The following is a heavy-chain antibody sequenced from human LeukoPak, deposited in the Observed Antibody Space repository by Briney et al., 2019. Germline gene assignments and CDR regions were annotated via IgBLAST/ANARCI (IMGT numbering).Heavy chain of an antibody. CDR2: MNPNRGNT. D-gene: IGHD2-2*01. Sequence: ASVKVSCKASGYTFTSYDINWGRQATGQRLEWMGWMNPNRGNTGYAQTLQRTVTLTRNTSITPAYMELRSLRSEDTAVYYCARGLAVVVPAAIHWFAPWGQGTLVTVSS. V-gene: IGHV1-8*03. CDR1: GYTFTSYD. CDR3: ARGLAVVVPAAIHWFAP. J-gene: IGHJ5*02.